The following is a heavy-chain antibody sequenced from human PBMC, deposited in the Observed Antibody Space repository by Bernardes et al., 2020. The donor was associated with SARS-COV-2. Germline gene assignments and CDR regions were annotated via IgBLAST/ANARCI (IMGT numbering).Heavy chain of an antibody. CDR3: ASHPNSAFDH. Sequence: GGSLRLSCADSGFIFSNYCMSWVRQAPGKGLEWVARINEDGREKYYVDSVKGRFTISRDNAKSSLYLQMDSLRAEDTAVYYCASHPNSAFDHWGQGTVVTVSS. V-gene: IGHV3-7*01. CDR1: GFIFSNYC. J-gene: IGHJ4*02. D-gene: IGHD7-27*01. CDR2: INEDGREK.